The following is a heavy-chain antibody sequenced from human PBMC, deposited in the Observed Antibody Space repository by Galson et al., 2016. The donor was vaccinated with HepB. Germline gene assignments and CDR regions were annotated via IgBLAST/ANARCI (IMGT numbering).Heavy chain of an antibody. CDR3: AREGPVSAWSWNDF. CDR1: GFTFSSHA. CDR2: VSYDGVRK. V-gene: IGHV3-30-3*01. J-gene: IGHJ4*02. Sequence: SLRLSCAASGFTFSSHAVHWVRQAPGKGLEWVAVVSYDGVRKHYAESVKGRFTISRDNSKNTLYLEMNSLRVDDTAVYYCAREGPVSAWSWNDFWGQGTLVTGSS. D-gene: IGHD6-19*01.